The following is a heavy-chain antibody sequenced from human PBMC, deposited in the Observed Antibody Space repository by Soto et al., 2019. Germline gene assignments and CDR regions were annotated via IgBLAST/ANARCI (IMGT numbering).Heavy chain of an antibody. Sequence: SETLSLTCAVSGGSISSSNWCIWVRQPPGKGLEWIGEIYHSGSTNYNPSLKSRVTISVDKSKNQLYLKLSSVTAEDTAVYYCARDQMAYDSSGYYDWFDPWGHGTLVT. CDR2: IYHSGST. CDR1: GGSISSSNW. V-gene: IGHV4-4*02. D-gene: IGHD3-22*01. CDR3: ARDQMAYDSSGYYDWFDP. J-gene: IGHJ5*02.